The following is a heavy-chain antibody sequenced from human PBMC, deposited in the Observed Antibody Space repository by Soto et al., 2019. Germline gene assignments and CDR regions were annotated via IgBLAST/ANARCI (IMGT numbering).Heavy chain of an antibody. Sequence: GGSLRLSCAASGFTFSNYAMSWVRQAPGKGLEWVSTISGSGRSTYYADSVKGRFTISRDNSKNTLYLQMNSLRAEDTAVYYCAKDQIEEGEPFDSWGQGTLLTVSS. CDR2: ISGSGRST. V-gene: IGHV3-23*01. J-gene: IGHJ4*02. CDR1: GFTFSNYA. CDR3: AKDQIEEGEPFDS. D-gene: IGHD1-26*01.